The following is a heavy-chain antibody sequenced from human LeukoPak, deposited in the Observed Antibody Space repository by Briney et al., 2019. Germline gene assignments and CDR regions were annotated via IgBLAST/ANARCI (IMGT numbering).Heavy chain of an antibody. V-gene: IGHV1-46*01. J-gene: IGHJ6*03. CDR1: GYTFTSYY. CDR3: ARGPRITMVRGGQWYYYMDV. CDR2: INPSGGST. D-gene: IGHD3-10*01. Sequence: ASVKVSCKASGYTFTSYYLYWVRQAPGQGLEWMGIINPSGGSTNYAQKFQGRVTMTRDTSTSTVYMDLSSLRSEDTAVYYCARGPRITMVRGGQWYYYMDVWGKGTMVTIYS.